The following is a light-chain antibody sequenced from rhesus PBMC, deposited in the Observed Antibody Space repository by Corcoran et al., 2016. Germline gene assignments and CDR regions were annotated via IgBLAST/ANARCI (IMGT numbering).Light chain of an antibody. CDR2: AAS. CDR3: QQHNSHPYS. J-gene: IGKJ2*01. V-gene: IGKV1S5*01. Sequence: DIQMTQSPSSLSASVGDRVTINCRASQTISSYLAWYQQKPGKVPKLLIYAASSLESGVPSRFSGSGSGTEFTLPISSLQPEDFATYYCQQHNSHPYSFGQGTKVEIK. CDR1: QTISSY.